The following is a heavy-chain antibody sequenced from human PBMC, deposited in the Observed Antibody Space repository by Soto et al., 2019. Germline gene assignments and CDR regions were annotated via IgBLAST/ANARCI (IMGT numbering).Heavy chain of an antibody. CDR1: GFTFSDYT. J-gene: IGHJ4*02. CDR3: ASEGSSRSYYYDY. Sequence: EVQLVESGGGLVQPGGSLRLSCAASGFTFSDYTMNWVRQAPGKGLEWVSYIRSSGDTIYYADSVRGRFTISRDSAENALYLQMNSQRSEHTSVYYCASEGSSRSYYYDYWGQGTLVPVSS. CDR2: IRSSGDTI. V-gene: IGHV3-48*01. D-gene: IGHD6-13*01.